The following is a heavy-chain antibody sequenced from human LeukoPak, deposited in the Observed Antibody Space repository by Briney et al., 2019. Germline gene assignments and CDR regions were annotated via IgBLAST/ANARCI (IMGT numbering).Heavy chain of an antibody. V-gene: IGHV3-74*03. CDR1: GFTFSTYL. Sequence: GGSLSLSRAASGFTFSTYLVHWVRQAPGKGLVWVARIRPEGTTTAYADSVKGRFTISRDNAKNTLFLQMNSLSAEDTAVYYCAGDLDWILFDYWGQGTLVTVSS. D-gene: IGHD3-9*01. J-gene: IGHJ4*02. CDR3: AGDLDWILFDY. CDR2: IRPEGTTT.